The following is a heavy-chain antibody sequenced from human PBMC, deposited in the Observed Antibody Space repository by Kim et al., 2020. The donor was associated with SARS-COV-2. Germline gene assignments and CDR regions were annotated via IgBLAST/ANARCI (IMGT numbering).Heavy chain of an antibody. J-gene: IGHJ6*02. Sequence: YNPSLKSRVTISVDKSKNQFSLKLSSVTAADTAVYYCAREKGAARYGMDVWGQGTTVTVSS. CDR3: AREKGAARYGMDV. D-gene: IGHD6-13*01. V-gene: IGHV4-4*02.